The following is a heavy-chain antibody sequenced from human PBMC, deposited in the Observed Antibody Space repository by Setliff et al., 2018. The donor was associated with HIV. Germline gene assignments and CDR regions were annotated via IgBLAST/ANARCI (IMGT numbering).Heavy chain of an antibody. J-gene: IGHJ3*02. CDR2: VDYSGDT. V-gene: IGHV4-59*11. CDR1: GATIHYHY. Sequence: PSETLSLTCSISGATIHYHYWSWIRQPPGKGLEWIGYVDYSGDTEYNPSLQSRATISRDPSKSQVSLTLNSATAADTAVYYCTRGPGGTVPKPLEAFDIWGQGTLVTVSS. D-gene: IGHD1-7*01. CDR3: TRGPGGTVPKPLEAFDI.